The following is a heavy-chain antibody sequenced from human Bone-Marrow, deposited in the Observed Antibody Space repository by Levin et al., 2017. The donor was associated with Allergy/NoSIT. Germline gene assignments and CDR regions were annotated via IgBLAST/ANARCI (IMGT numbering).Heavy chain of an antibody. CDR3: ARDSYDSTGPDY. CDR2: VYVNGNA. Sequence: SETLSLTCIVSGDSISNDGKYWGWIRQPPGTGLEWIGSVYVNGNAYYNPSLKSRVTFSVDTSKNQFSLKLSAVTAADTAVYYCARDSYDSTGPDYWGRGTLVTVSS. D-gene: IGHD2-8*02. J-gene: IGHJ4*02. V-gene: IGHV4-39*07. CDR1: GDSISNDGKY.